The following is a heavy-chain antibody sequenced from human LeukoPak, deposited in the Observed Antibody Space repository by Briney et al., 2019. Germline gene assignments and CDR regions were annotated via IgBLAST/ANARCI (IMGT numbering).Heavy chain of an antibody. Sequence: SVKVSCKASGYTFTSYDINWVRQATGQGLEWMGGIIPIFGTANYAQKFQGRVTITTDESTSTAYMELSSLRSEDTAVYYCARTYDFWSGSLGMGFDYWGQGTLVTVSS. CDR2: IIPIFGTA. CDR1: GYTFTSYD. J-gene: IGHJ4*02. D-gene: IGHD3-3*01. CDR3: ARTYDFWSGSLGMGFDY. V-gene: IGHV1-69*05.